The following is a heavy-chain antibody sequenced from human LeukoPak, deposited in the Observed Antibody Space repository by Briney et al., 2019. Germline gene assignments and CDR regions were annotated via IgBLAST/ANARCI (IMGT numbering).Heavy chain of an antibody. CDR2: IYYSGST. CDR1: GGSISSYY. CDR3: ARDLSSGWFDY. V-gene: IGHV4-59*01. Sequence: SGTLSLTCTVSGGSISSYYWSWIRQPPGKGLEWIGYIYYSGSTNYNPSLKSRVTISVDTSKNQFSLKLSSVTAADTAVYYCARDLSSGWFDYWGQGTLVTVSS. J-gene: IGHJ4*02. D-gene: IGHD6-19*01.